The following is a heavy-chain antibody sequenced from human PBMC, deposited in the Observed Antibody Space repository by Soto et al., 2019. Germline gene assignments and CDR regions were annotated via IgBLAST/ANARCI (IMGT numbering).Heavy chain of an antibody. V-gene: IGHV1-3*01. D-gene: IGHD2-2*01. CDR3: ARVLFRWGRSTSTKGWFDP. Sequence: ASVKVSCKASGYTFTSYAMHWVRQAPGQRLEWMGWINAGNGNTKYSQKFQGRVTITRDTSASTAYMELSSLRSEDTAVYYCARVLFRWGRSTSTKGWFDPWGQGTLVTVSS. CDR2: INAGNGNT. CDR1: GYTFTSYA. J-gene: IGHJ5*02.